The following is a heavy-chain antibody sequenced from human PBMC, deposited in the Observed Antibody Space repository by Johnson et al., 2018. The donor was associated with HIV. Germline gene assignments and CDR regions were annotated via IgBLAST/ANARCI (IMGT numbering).Heavy chain of an antibody. D-gene: IGHD1-7*01. Sequence: VQLVESGGGLVQPGGSLRLSCAASGFTFSSYAMSWVRQAPGKGLVWVSRINSDGSSTSYADSVKGRFTISRDNAKNTLYLQMNSLRAEDTAVYYCAREATGTTNAFYMWGQGTMVTVSS. V-gene: IGHV3-74*01. CDR1: GFTFSSYA. CDR2: INSDGSST. J-gene: IGHJ3*02. CDR3: AREATGTTNAFYM.